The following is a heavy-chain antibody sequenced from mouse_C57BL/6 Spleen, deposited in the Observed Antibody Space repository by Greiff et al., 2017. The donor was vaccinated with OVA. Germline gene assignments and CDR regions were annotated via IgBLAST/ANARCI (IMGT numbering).Heavy chain of an antibody. CDR2: IYPGDGDT. CDR1: GYAFSSSW. CDR3: ARSGYTGWFAY. J-gene: IGHJ3*01. Sequence: QVQLKQSGPELVKPGASVKISCKASGYAFSSSWMNWVKQRPGKGLEWIGRIYPGDGDTNYNGKFKGKATLTADKSSSTAYMQLSSLTSEDSAVYFCARSGYTGWFAYWGQGTLVTVSA. D-gene: IGHD3-2*02. V-gene: IGHV1-82*01.